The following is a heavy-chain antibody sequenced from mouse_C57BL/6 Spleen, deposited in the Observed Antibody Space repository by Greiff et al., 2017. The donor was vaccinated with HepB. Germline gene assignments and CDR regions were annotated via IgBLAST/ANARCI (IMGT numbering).Heavy chain of an antibody. J-gene: IGHJ2*01. V-gene: IGHV10-1*01. CDR2: IRSKSNNYAT. D-gene: IGHD2-14*01. CDR1: GFSFNTYA. Sequence: DVHLVESGGGLVQPKGSLKLSCAASGFSFNTYAMNWVRQAPGKGLEWVARIRSKSNNYATYYADSVKDRFTISRDDSESMLYLQMNNLKTEDTAMYYCVRQIGSFYFDYWGQGTTLTVSS. CDR3: VRQIGSFYFDY.